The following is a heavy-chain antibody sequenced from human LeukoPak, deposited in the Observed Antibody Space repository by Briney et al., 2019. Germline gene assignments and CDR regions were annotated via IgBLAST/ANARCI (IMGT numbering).Heavy chain of an antibody. D-gene: IGHD5-24*01. CDR2: INPNSGGT. V-gene: IGHV1-2*02. CDR1: GYTFTRYY. J-gene: IGHJ4*02. Sequence: ASVKVSCKASGYTFTRYYMHWVRQAPGQGLEWMGWINPNSGGTNYAQKFQGRVTMTRDTSISTAYMELSRLRSDDTAVYYCARISEEMATEGAYDYWGQGTLVTVSS. CDR3: ARISEEMATEGAYDY.